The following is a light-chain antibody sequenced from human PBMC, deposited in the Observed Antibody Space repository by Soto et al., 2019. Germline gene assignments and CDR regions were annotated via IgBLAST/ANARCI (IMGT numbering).Light chain of an antibody. V-gene: IGLV2-23*01. CDR3: CSYAGSSTYV. Sequence: QSVLTQPASVSGSPGQSITISCTGTSSDVGTYNLVSWYQHHPGKAPKLMIYEDTTRPSGVSNRFSGSKSGNMASLTISGLQAEDESDYYCCSYAGSSTYVFGTGTKLTVL. CDR2: EDT. J-gene: IGLJ1*01. CDR1: SSDVGTYNL.